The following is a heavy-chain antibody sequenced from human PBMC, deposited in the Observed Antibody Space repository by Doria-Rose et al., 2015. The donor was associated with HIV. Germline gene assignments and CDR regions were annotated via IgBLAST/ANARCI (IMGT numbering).Heavy chain of an antibody. CDR1: GVSLSSPGMG. CDR2: IFSADER. D-gene: IGHD6-13*01. J-gene: IGHJ4*02. Sequence: QITLKESGPVLVKPTETLTLTCTVSGVSLSSPGMGVSWIRQPPWKVLEWLANIFSADERYYKTSLKSRLTICRGTSKSQVVLTMTDMDPVDTATYYCARIKSSRWYHKYYFDFWGQGTLVIVSA. CDR3: ARIKSSRWYHKYYFDF. V-gene: IGHV2-26*01.